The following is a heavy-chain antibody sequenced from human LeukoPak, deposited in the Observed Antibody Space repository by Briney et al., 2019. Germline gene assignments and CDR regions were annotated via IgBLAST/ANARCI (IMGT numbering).Heavy chain of an antibody. CDR3: ARETKYAFVN. Sequence: GGSLRLSCAASGFSFSSYSMNWVRQAPGKGLEWISYIGISSGNTKYADSVKGRFTISGDKAKNSVYLQMNSLRAEDTAVYYCARETKYAFVNSGQGTLFTVSS. V-gene: IGHV3-48*01. D-gene: IGHD2-2*01. J-gene: IGHJ4*02. CDR1: GFSFSSYS. CDR2: IGISSGNT.